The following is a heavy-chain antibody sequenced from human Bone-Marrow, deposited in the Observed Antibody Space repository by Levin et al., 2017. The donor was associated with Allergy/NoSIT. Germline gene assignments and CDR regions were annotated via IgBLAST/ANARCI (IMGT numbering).Heavy chain of an antibody. V-gene: IGHV3-7*03. CDR2: INQDGSEK. D-gene: IGHD2-2*01. Sequence: GESLKISCTASGFTFNKNWMTWVRQTPGKGLEWVANINQDGSEKFYVDSVKGRFTISRDDANNSLFLRMNSLRAEDTAVFYCARGGYCTSTSCSYFDFWGQGTLVTVSS. CDR1: GFTFNKNW. CDR3: ARGGYCTSTSCSYFDF. J-gene: IGHJ4*02.